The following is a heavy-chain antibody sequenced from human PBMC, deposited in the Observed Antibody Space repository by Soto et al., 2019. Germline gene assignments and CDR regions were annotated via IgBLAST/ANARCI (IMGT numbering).Heavy chain of an antibody. CDR3: ARHKTTMLTAVSAFDP. CDR2: IFYSGST. D-gene: IGHD5-18*01. CDR1: GDSITRSNFY. J-gene: IGHJ5*02. V-gene: IGHV4-39*02. Sequence: PSETLSLTCTVSGDSITRSNFYWGWIRQPPGKGLEWLGSIFYSGSTFYNPALKSRVTFSVDTSKNHFSLKLSSVTAADTAVYYCARHKTTMLTAVSAFDPWGQGTRVTVSS.